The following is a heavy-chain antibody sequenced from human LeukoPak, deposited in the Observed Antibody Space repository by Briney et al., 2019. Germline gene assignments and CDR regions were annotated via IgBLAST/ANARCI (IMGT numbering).Heavy chain of an antibody. CDR1: GFTFSNAW. J-gene: IGHJ4*02. V-gene: IGHV3-15*01. CDR2: IKSQTYGGTT. Sequence: PGGSLRLSCAASGFTFSNAWMSWVRRAPGKGLEWVGHIKSQTYGGTTDYAAPVKGRFTISRDDSKNTLYLQMNSLKTEDTAVYYCATFGSSRVPYYFDYWGQGTQVTVSS. CDR3: ATFGSSRVPYYFDY. D-gene: IGHD6-13*01.